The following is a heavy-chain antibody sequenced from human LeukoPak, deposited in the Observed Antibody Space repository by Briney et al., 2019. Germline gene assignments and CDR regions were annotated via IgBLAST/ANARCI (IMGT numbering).Heavy chain of an antibody. CDR1: GFTFSSYA. J-gene: IGHJ6*02. CDR2: ISGSGGST. CDR3: AKVCGGSSGWYDYYYGMDV. D-gene: IGHD6-19*01. V-gene: IGHV3-23*01. Sequence: PEGSLRLSCAASGFTFSSYAMSWVRQAPGKGLEWVSAISGSGGSTYYADSVKGRFTISRDNSKNTLYLQMNSLRAEDTAVYYCAKVCGGSSGWYDYYYGMDVWGQGTTVTVSS.